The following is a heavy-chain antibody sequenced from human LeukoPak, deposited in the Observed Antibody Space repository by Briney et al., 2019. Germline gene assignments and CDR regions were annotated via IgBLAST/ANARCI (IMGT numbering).Heavy chain of an antibody. D-gene: IGHD1-1*01. Sequence: MPGGSLRRSCAASGFTFSSYSMNWVGQAPGKGLEWVSSISSSSSYIYYADSVKGRFTISRDNAKNSLYLQMNSLRAEDTAVYYCASITPTGTTDYWGQGTLVTVSS. V-gene: IGHV3-21*01. CDR1: GFTFSSYS. CDR2: ISSSSSYI. J-gene: IGHJ4*02. CDR3: ASITPTGTTDY.